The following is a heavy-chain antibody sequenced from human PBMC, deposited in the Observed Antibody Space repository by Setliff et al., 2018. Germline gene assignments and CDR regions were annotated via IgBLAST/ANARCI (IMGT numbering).Heavy chain of an antibody. Sequence: GASVKVSCKASGYTFTSYDINWVRQATGQGLEWMGWINPDNGNRKYSQRFQGRVTITRDTSASTVFLELSTLRSEDTAVYYCTRDFLGATASFDIWGQGTMVTVSS. J-gene: IGHJ3*02. D-gene: IGHD3-3*01. CDR2: INPDNGNR. V-gene: IGHV1-3*01. CDR3: TRDFLGATASFDI. CDR1: GYTFTSYD.